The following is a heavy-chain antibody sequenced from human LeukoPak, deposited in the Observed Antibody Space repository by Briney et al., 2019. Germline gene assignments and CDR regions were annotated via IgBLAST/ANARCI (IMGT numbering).Heavy chain of an antibody. CDR1: VYTFSSYY. Sequence: ASVKVSCKASVYTFSSYYMHWVRQAPGQGLEWMGIINPSGGSTSYAQKFQGRVTMTRDMSTSTVYMELSSLRSEDTAVYYCARTIAASGGEVDYWGQGTLVTVSS. CDR3: ARTIAASGGEVDY. D-gene: IGHD6-13*01. J-gene: IGHJ4*02. CDR2: INPSGGST. V-gene: IGHV1-46*01.